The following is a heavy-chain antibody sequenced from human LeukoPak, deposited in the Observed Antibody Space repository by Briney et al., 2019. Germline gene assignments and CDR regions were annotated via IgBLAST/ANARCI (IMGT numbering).Heavy chain of an antibody. J-gene: IGHJ6*03. Sequence: SVKVSCKASGGTFSSYAISWVRQAPGQGLEWMGGIIPIFGTANYAQKFQGRVTITADESTSTAYMGLSSLRSEDTAVYYCARVVVVAAPPYYYYYYMDVWGKGTTVTVSS. CDR1: GGTFSSYA. CDR3: ARVVVVAAPPYYYYYYMDV. CDR2: IIPIFGTA. D-gene: IGHD2-15*01. V-gene: IGHV1-69*13.